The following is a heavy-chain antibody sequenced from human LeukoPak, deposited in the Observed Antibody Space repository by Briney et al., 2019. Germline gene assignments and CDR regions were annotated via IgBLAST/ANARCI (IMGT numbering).Heavy chain of an antibody. CDR1: GGSISSGSYY. V-gene: IGHV4-61*02. CDR3: ARWSGSYDYYYYMDV. Sequence: SETLSLTCTVSGGSISSGSYYWSWIRQPAGKGLEWIGRIYTSGSTNYNPSLKSRVTISVDTSKNQFSLKLSSVTAADTAVYYCARWSGSYDYYYYMDVWGKGTTVTASS. D-gene: IGHD3-16*01. J-gene: IGHJ6*03. CDR2: IYTSGST.